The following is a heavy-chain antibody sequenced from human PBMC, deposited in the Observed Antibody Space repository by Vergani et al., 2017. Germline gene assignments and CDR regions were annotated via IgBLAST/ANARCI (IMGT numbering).Heavy chain of an antibody. V-gene: IGHV4-31*03. Sequence: QVQLQESVPGLLKPSQTLSLTCSVSGDSISSGVYCWNWIRQHPGKGLEWIGYIYSTGSTHHNPSLRRRINMSVDTSKNQFSLILKSVTAADTAMYYCAGIGGYDEGDAFRIGYFDSWGPGILVTVSS. D-gene: IGHD3-16*01. CDR1: GDSISSGVYC. J-gene: IGHJ4*02. CDR2: IYSTGST. CDR3: AGIGGYDEGDAFRIGYFDS.